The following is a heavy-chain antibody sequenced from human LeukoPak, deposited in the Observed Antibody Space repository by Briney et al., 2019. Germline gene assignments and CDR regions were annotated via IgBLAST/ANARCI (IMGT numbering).Heavy chain of an antibody. J-gene: IGHJ4*02. CDR3: ATVIGPLNTAMVPFDY. D-gene: IGHD5-18*01. V-gene: IGHV1-24*01. CDR2: FDPEDGET. Sequence: GASVKVSCKVSGYTLTELSMHWVRQAPGKGLEWMGGFDPEDGETIYAQKFQGRVTMTEDTSTDTAYMELSSLRSEDTAVYYCATVIGPLNTAMVPFDYWGQGTLVTVSS. CDR1: GYTLTELS.